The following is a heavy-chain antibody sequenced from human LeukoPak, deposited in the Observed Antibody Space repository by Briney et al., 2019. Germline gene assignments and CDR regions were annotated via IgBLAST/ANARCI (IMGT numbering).Heavy chain of an antibody. CDR2: ISSSGSTI. D-gene: IGHD5-24*01. CDR1: GFTFSSYE. CDR3: ARDRGRWLQFDAFDI. Sequence: GGSLRLSCAASGFTFSSYEMNWVRQAPGKGLEWVSYISSSGSTIYYADSVKGRFTISRDNAKNSLYLQMNSLRAEDTAVYYCARDRGRWLQFDAFDIWGQGTMVTVSS. J-gene: IGHJ3*02. V-gene: IGHV3-48*03.